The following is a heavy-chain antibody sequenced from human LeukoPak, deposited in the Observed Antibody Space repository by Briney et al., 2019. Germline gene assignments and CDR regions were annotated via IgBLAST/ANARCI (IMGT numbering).Heavy chain of an antibody. CDR1: GGTFSSYA. D-gene: IGHD3-22*01. CDR3: ALALYYYDRSGYIGY. V-gene: IGHV1-69*04. J-gene: IGHJ4*02. CDR2: IIPILDIA. Sequence: GASVKVSCKASGGTFSSYAISWVRQAPGQGLEWMGRIIPILDIANYAQKFQGRVTITADKSTSTAYMELSSLRSEDTAVYYCALALYYYDRSGYIGYWGQGTLVTVSS.